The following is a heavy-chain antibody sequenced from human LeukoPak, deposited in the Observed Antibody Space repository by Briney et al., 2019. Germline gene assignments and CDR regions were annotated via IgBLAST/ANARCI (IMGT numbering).Heavy chain of an antibody. Sequence: GGSLRLSCAASGFTFSSYPMSWVRQAPGKGLEWVSAISGSGGSTYYADSVKGRFTISRDNSKNTLYLQMNSLRAEDTAVYYCAKGGYSSSSVEVGYYYGMDVWGQGTTVTVSS. D-gene: IGHD6-6*01. V-gene: IGHV3-23*01. CDR1: GFTFSSYP. CDR2: ISGSGGST. CDR3: AKGGYSSSSVEVGYYYGMDV. J-gene: IGHJ6*02.